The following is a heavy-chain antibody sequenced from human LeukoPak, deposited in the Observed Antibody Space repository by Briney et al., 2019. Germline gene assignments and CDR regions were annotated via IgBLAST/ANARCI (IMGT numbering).Heavy chain of an antibody. CDR2: IRSKANSYAT. V-gene: IGHV3-73*01. CDR3: TRTTGAYIFDY. D-gene: IGHD4-17*01. Sequence: GGSLRLSCAASGFTFSGSAMHWVRQASGKGLEWVGRIRSKANSYATAYAASVKGRFTISRDDSKNTAYLQMNSLKTEDTAVHYCTRTTGAYIFDYWGQGTLVTVSS. CDR1: GFTFSGSA. J-gene: IGHJ4*02.